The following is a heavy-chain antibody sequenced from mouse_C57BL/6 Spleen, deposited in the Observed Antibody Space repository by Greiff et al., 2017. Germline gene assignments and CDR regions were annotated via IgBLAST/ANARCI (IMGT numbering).Heavy chain of an antibody. D-gene: IGHD2-3*01. Sequence: QVQLQQPGAELVKPGASVKMSCKASGYTFTSYWITWVKQRPGQGLEWIGDIYPGSGSTNYNEKFKSKATLTVDTSSSTAYMQLSSLTSEDSAVYYCARKDDGYYDAMDYWGQGNSVTVSS. CDR2: IYPGSGST. J-gene: IGHJ4*01. CDR3: ARKDDGYYDAMDY. V-gene: IGHV1-55*01. CDR1: GYTFTSYW.